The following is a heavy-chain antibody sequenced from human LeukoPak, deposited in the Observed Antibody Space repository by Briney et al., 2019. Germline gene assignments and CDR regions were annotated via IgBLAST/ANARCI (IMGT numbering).Heavy chain of an antibody. V-gene: IGHV3-11*06. CDR1: GFTFSDYY. D-gene: IGHD5-24*01. CDR2: ISSSSSYT. J-gene: IGHJ4*02. Sequence: GGSLRLSCAASGFTFSDYYMSWIRQAPGRGLEWVSYISSSSSYTNYADSVKGRFTISRDNAKNSLYLQMNSLRAEDTAVYYCASEDGHNPNLGFDYWGQGTLVTVSS. CDR3: ASEDGHNPNLGFDY.